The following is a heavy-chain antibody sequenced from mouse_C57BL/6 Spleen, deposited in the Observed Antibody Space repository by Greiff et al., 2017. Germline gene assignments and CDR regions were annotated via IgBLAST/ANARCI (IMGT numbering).Heavy chain of an antibody. Sequence: QVQLQQPGAELVMPGASVKLSCKASGYTFTSYWMHWVKQRPGQGLEWIGEIDPSDSYTNYNQKFKGKSTLTVDKSSSTAYMQLSSLTSEDSAVYYCAREFRRYFDVWGTGTTVTVSS. CDR2: IDPSDSYT. V-gene: IGHV1-69*01. CDR1: GYTFTSYW. CDR3: AREFRRYFDV. J-gene: IGHJ1*03.